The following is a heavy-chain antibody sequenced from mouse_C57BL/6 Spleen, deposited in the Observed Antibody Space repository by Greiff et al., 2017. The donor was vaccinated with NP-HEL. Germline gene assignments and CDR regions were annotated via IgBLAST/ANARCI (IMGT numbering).Heavy chain of an antibody. CDR2: IYPGSGST. CDR3: ARPSSLTQSFDY. J-gene: IGHJ2*01. CDR1: GYTFTSYW. Sequence: VQLQQPGAELVKPGASVKMSCKASGYTFTSYWITWVKQRPGQGLEWIGDIYPGSGSTNYNEKFKSKATLTVDTSSSTAYMQLSSLTSEDSAVYYCARPSSLTQSFDYWGQGTTRTVSS. V-gene: IGHV1-55*01.